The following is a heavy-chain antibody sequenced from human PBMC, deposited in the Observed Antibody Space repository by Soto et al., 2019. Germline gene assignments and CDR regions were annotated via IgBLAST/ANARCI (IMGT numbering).Heavy chain of an antibody. D-gene: IGHD6-13*01. CDR3: ARGPGIAAAGTFDY. CDR2: ISAYSGNT. J-gene: IGHJ4*02. Sequence: ASVKVSCKASGYTFTSYGISWVRQAPGQGLEWMGWISAYSGNTNYAQKLQGRVTMTTDTSTSTAYIELRSLRSDDTAVYYCARGPGIAAAGTFDYWGQGTLVTVSS. V-gene: IGHV1-18*01. CDR1: GYTFTSYG.